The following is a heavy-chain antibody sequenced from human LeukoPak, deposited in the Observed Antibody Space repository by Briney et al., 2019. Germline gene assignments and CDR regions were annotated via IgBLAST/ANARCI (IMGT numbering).Heavy chain of an antibody. D-gene: IGHD3-3*01. V-gene: IGHV1-2*06. CDR3: ARDFWSGYYTGIYGMDV. CDR2: INPNSGGT. J-gene: IGHJ6*02. Sequence: ASEKVSCKASGYIFTDYYMHWVRQAPGQELGWMGRINPNSGGTNYAQKFQGRVTMTRDTSISTAYTELSSLRSEDTATYYCARDFWSGYYTGIYGMDVWGQGTTVTVSS. CDR1: GYIFTDYY.